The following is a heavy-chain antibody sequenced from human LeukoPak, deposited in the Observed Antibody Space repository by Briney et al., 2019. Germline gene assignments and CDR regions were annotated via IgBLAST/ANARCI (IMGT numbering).Heavy chain of an antibody. V-gene: IGHV4-59*08. CDR2: IYYSGST. CDR1: GGSISSHY. CDR3: ARLWGYNQIDY. D-gene: IGHD1-14*01. Sequence: PSETLSLTCTVSGGSISSHYWSWIRQPPGKGLEWIGYIYYSGSTNYNPSLKSRVTISVDTSKNQFSLKLSSVTAADTAVYYGARLWGYNQIDYWGQGTLVTVSS. J-gene: IGHJ4*02.